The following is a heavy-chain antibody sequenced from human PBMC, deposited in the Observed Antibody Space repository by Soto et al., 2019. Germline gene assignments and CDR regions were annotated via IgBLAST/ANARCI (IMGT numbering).Heavy chain of an antibody. CDR1: GGSISSGGYY. CDR3: ARRYPPGFDY. CDR2: IYYSGST. V-gene: IGHV4-31*03. D-gene: IGHD1-26*01. J-gene: IGHJ4*02. Sequence: SETLSLSCTVSGGSISSGGYYWSWIRQHPGKGLEWIGYIYYSGSTYYNPSLKSRVTISVDTSKNQFSLKLSSVTAADTAVYYCARRYPPGFDYWGQGTLVTVSS.